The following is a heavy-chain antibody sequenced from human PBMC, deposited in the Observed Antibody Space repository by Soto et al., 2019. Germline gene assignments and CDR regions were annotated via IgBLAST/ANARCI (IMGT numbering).Heavy chain of an antibody. V-gene: IGHV3-11*06. CDR3: ARSRDYYDSGAYYYCLDY. D-gene: IGHD3-22*01. Sequence: QVQLVESGGGLVKPGGSLRLSCATSGFTFSDHSMSWIRQAPGKGLEWVSYISSSSYTNYADSVKGRFTISRDNANNLLYLQMNSLRAEDTAVYYCARSRDYYDSGAYYYCLDYWGQGTLVTVSS. J-gene: IGHJ4*02. CDR2: ISSSSYT. CDR1: GFTFSDHS.